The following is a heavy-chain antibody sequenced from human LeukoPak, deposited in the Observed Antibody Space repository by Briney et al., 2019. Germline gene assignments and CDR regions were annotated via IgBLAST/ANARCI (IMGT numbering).Heavy chain of an antibody. CDR2: TNSGGTT. CDR1: GFTVSSNY. Sequence: GGTLRLSCAASGFTVSSNYMSWVRQAPGKGLEWVSVTNSGGTTYYADSVKGRFTISRDNSKNTLYLQMNSLRAEDTAVYYCASGVHKFYYDSSDYQPYAFDIWGQGTMVTISS. J-gene: IGHJ3*02. CDR3: ASGVHKFYYDSSDYQPYAFDI. V-gene: IGHV3-53*01. D-gene: IGHD3-22*01.